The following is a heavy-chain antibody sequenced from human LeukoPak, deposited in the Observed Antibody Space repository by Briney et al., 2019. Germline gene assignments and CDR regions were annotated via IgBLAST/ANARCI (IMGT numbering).Heavy chain of an antibody. V-gene: IGHV4-34*01. CDR3: ARVYSSGWYPRSNYFDY. Sequence: SETLSLTCAVYGGSFSGYYWSWIRQPPGKGLECIGEINHSGSTNYNPSLKSRVTISVDTSKNQFSLKLSSVTAADTAVYYCARVYSSGWYPRSNYFDYWGQGTLVTVSS. CDR1: GGSFSGYY. D-gene: IGHD6-19*01. J-gene: IGHJ4*02. CDR2: INHSGST.